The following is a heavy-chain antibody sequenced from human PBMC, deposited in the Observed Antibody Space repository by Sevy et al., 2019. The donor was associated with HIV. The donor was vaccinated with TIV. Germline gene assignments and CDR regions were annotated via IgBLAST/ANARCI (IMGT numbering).Heavy chain of an antibody. CDR1: GYSITSGYY. CDR2: IYHSGST. V-gene: IGHV4-38-2*01. CDR3: VRQEVVVIAIGGDFDY. Sequence: SETLSLTCAVSGYSITSGYYWGWIRQPPGKGLEWIGSIYHSGSTYYNPSLKSRVTISVDTSKNQFSLKLSSVTAADTAVYYCVRQEVVVIAIGGDFDYWGQGTLVTVSS. D-gene: IGHD2-21*01. J-gene: IGHJ4*02.